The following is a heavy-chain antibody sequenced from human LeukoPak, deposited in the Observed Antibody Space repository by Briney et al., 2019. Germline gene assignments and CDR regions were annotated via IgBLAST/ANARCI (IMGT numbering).Heavy chain of an antibody. CDR2: IIPIFGTA. V-gene: IGHV1-69*13. D-gene: IGHD5-18*01. CDR1: GGTFSSYA. Sequence: SVKVSCKASGGTFSSYAISWVRQAPGQGLEWMGGIIPIFGTANYAQKFQGRVTITADESTSTTYMELSSLRSEDTAVYYCARDSPVDEWLPVPLDYWGQGTLVTVSS. J-gene: IGHJ4*02. CDR3: ARDSPVDEWLPVPLDY.